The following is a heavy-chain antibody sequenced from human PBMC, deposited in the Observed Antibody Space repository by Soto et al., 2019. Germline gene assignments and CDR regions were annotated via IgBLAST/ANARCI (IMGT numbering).Heavy chain of an antibody. V-gene: IGHV2-5*01. CDR3: AHRLPGPSGYDV. D-gene: IGHD6-13*01. J-gene: IGHJ6*02. CDR2: IYWNDAQ. CDR1: GFSLTSGVVG. Sequence: QITLKEAGPTLVKPTQTLTLTCTFSGFSLTSGVVGVGWIRQPPGEALDWRALIYWNDAQYYNPSLRNRLTITRDTSKHPVVLTMTNMDPVDTATYYCAHRLPGPSGYDVWGQGTTVTVSS.